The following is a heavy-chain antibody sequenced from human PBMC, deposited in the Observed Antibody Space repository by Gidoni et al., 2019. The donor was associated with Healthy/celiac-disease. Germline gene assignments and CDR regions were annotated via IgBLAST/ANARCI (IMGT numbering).Heavy chain of an antibody. D-gene: IGHD6-6*01. J-gene: IGHJ4*02. Sequence: EVQLVESGGGLVQPGGSLRLFCAASGLTFSSYSMNWVRQAPGKGLEWVSYISSSSSTIYYADSVKGRFTISRDNAKNSLYLQMNSLRDEDTAVYYCAREDSSSSGIDDWGQGTLVTVSS. V-gene: IGHV3-48*02. CDR2: ISSSSSTI. CDR1: GLTFSSYS. CDR3: AREDSSSSGIDD.